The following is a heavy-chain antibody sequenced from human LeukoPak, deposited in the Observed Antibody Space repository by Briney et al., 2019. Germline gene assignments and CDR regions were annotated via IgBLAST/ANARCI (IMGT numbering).Heavy chain of an antibody. CDR1: GYTFTGYY. CDR2: INPNSGGT. CDR3: ASFACELLTDDAFDI. D-gene: IGHD1-26*01. J-gene: IGHJ3*02. Sequence: GASVKVSCKASGYTFTGYYMHWVRQAPGQGLEWMGWINPNSGGTNYAQKFQGRVTMTRDTSISTAYMELSRLRSDDTAGYYCASFACELLTDDAFDIWGQGTMVTVSS. V-gene: IGHV1-2*02.